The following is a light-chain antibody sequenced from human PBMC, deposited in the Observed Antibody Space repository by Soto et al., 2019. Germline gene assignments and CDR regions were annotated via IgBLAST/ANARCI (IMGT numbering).Light chain of an antibody. Sequence: IVLTQSPGTLSLSPGEKAPPSGRAHPRFISSSLAWFKQRPGRAPGHPIYGASKRATDIPDRFTGSGSGTDFALTISRLEPEDFGVYYCQQYVTYAWTVGQGTKVEIK. V-gene: IGKV3-20*01. CDR3: QQYVTYAWT. CDR1: PRFISSS. J-gene: IGKJ1*01. CDR2: GAS.